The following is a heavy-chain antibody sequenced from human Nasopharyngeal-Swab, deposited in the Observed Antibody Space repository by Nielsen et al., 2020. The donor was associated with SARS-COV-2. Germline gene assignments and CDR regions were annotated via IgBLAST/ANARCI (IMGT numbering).Heavy chain of an antibody. CDR2: VVPILGTS. J-gene: IGHJ4*02. CDR3: AAFNYYYTGRFSFEY. D-gene: IGHD3-22*01. V-gene: IGHV1-69*08. Sequence: WVRQAPGQGLEWVGRVVPILGTSNYGQRFQGRVTVTADKSTDTAYLELSSLTFEDTAVYYCAAFNYYYTGRFSFEYWGQGALVTVSS.